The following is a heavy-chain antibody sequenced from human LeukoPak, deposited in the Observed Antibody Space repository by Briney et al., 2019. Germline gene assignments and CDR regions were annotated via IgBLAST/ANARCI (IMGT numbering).Heavy chain of an antibody. V-gene: IGHV3-7*04. J-gene: IGHJ3*02. CDR1: GFTFSNFW. D-gene: IGHD6-13*01. Sequence: GGSLRLSCAASGFTFSNFWMSWVRQAPGKGLEWVANIKQDGSEKYYVDSLKGRFTISRDNAKNSLSLQMNSLRAEDTAVYYRARVYSSSWYRKPDAFDIWGQGTMVTVSS. CDR3: ARVYSSSWYRKPDAFDI. CDR2: IKQDGSEK.